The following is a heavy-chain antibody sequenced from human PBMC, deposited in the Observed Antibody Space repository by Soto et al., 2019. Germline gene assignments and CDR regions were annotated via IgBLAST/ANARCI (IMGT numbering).Heavy chain of an antibody. J-gene: IGHJ4*02. V-gene: IGHV1-69*13. D-gene: IGHD3-22*01. Sequence: ASVKVSCKASGGTFSSSAISWVRQAPGQGLEWMGGIIPIFGTANYAQKFQGRVTITADESTSTAYMELSSLRSEDTAVYYCASSTYYDSSGPLTTFGYWGQGTLVTVSS. CDR3: ASSTYYDSSGPLTTFGY. CDR2: IIPIFGTA. CDR1: GGTFSSSA.